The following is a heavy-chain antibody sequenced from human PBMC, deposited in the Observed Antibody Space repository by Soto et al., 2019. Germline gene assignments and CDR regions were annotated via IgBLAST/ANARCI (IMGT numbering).Heavy chain of an antibody. CDR3: AVPLVAVANY. J-gene: IGHJ4*02. Sequence: GGSLRLSCAASGFTFSSYAMHWVRQDPGKGMEWVAFISYDGSNKYYADSVKGRFTISRDNSKNTLYLQMNSLRAEDTSVYYCAVPLVAVANYWGQGTLVTVSS. CDR2: ISYDGSNK. V-gene: IGHV3-30-3*01. CDR1: GFTFSSYA. D-gene: IGHD6-19*01.